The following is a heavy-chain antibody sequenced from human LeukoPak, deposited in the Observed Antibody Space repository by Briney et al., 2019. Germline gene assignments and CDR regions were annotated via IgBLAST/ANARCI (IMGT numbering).Heavy chain of an antibody. D-gene: IGHD4-17*01. CDR1: GFTFSSYS. V-gene: IGHV3-48*02. J-gene: IGHJ6*02. Sequence: GGSLRLSCAASGFTFSSYSMNWVRQAPGKGLEWVSYISSSSSTIYYADSVKGRFTISRDNAKDSLYLQMNSLRDEDTAVYYCAREPPYADDYGEPYGTDVWGQGTTVTVSS. CDR3: AREPPYADDYGEPYGTDV. CDR2: ISSSSSTI.